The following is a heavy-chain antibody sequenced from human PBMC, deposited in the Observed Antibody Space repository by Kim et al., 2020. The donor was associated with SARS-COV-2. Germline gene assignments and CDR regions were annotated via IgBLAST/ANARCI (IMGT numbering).Heavy chain of an antibody. D-gene: IGHD3-10*01. V-gene: IGHV3-30*18. CDR1: GFTFSNYG. CDR3: VKDRRLKGQFAQGFDY. CDR2: ISYDGSYK. Sequence: GGSLRLSCIASGFTFSNYGMHWVRQAPGKSLEWVAIISYDGSYKSYAGSVRGRFTISRDTPENTLYLQMNSLRAEDTGVYYCVKDRRLKGQFAQGFDYWGQGALVTVSS. J-gene: IGHJ4*02.